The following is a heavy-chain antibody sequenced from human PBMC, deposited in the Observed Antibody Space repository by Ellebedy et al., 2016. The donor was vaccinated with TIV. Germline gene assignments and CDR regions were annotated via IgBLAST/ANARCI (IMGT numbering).Heavy chain of an antibody. V-gene: IGHV1-2*02. CDR1: GYTFTSYY. CDR3: ARGYSTGWYNWFDP. D-gene: IGHD6-19*01. CDR2: INPNSGGT. Sequence: AASVKVSCKASGYTFTSYYIHWVRQAPGQGLEWMGWINPNSGGTNYAQKFQGRVTMTRDTSINTAYMELSRLRSDDTAVFYCARGYSTGWYNWFDPWGQGTLVTVSS. J-gene: IGHJ5*02.